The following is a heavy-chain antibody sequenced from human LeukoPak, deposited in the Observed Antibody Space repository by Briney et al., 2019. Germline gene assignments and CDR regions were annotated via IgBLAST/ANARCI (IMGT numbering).Heavy chain of an antibody. V-gene: IGHV1-18*01. CDR2: ISAYNGNT. Sequence: GASVKVSCKASGYTFTSYGISWVRQAPGQGLEWMGWISAYNGNTNYAQKLQGRVTMTTDTSTSTAYMELRSLRSDDTAVYYCARPRRVTTSGSYLSSWFDPWGQGTLVTVSS. D-gene: IGHD1-26*01. CDR3: ARPRRVTTSGSYLSSWFDP. CDR1: GYTFTSYG. J-gene: IGHJ5*02.